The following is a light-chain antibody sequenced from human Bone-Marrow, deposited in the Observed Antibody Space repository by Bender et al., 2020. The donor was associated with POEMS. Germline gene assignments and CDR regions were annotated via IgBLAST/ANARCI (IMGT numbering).Light chain of an antibody. CDR2: EDI. CDR3: YSTDGTGTQKV. V-gene: IGLV3-10*01. J-gene: IGLJ3*02. Sequence: SYELTQPPSVSVSPGQTTRISCSGDAVPNKHVHWYQQKSGQAPVLVIYEDINRPSGIPERFSGSAPGTLAILTISGAQVEDEADYYCYSTDGTGTQKVFGGGTKLTVL. CDR1: AVPNKH.